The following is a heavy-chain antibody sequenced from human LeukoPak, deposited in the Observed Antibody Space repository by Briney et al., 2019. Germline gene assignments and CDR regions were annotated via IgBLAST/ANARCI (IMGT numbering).Heavy chain of an antibody. CDR3: ASEIPPWYSSSSAPHGFDY. D-gene: IGHD6-6*01. CDR1: GGSISSGSYY. Sequence: SQTLSLTCTVSGGSISSGSYYWSWIRQPAGKGLEWIGRIYTSGSTNYNPSLKSRVTISVDTSKNQFSLKLSSVTAADTAVYYCASEIPPWYSSSSAPHGFDYWGQGTLVTVSS. V-gene: IGHV4-61*02. CDR2: IYTSGST. J-gene: IGHJ4*02.